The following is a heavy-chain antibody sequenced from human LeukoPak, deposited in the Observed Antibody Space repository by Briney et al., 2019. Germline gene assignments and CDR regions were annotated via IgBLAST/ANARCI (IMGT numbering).Heavy chain of an antibody. J-gene: IGHJ4*02. CDR1: GGSFSGYY. CDR2: INHSGST. D-gene: IGHD3-10*01. V-gene: IGHV4-34*01. Sequence: PSETLSLTCAVYGGSFSGYYWSWIRQPPGKGLEWIGEINHSGSTNYNPSLKSRVTISVDTSKNQFSLKLSSVTAADTAAYYCARGKYYYGSGSYPNPLYYFDYWGQGTLVTVSS. CDR3: ARGKYYYGSGSYPNPLYYFDY.